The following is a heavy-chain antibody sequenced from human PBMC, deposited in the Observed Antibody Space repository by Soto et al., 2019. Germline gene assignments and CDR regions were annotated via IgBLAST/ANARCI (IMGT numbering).Heavy chain of an antibody. CDR1: GFTFSSYS. CDR2: ISSSSSYI. D-gene: IGHD2-15*01. CDR3: ARDGDIVVVVAAPGDAFDI. Sequence: GGSLRLSCAASGFTFSSYSMDWVRQAPGKGLEWVSSISSSSSYIYYADSVKGRFTISRDNAKNSLYLQMNSLRAEDTAVYYCARDGDIVVVVAAPGDAFDIWGQGTMVNVSS. V-gene: IGHV3-21*01. J-gene: IGHJ3*02.